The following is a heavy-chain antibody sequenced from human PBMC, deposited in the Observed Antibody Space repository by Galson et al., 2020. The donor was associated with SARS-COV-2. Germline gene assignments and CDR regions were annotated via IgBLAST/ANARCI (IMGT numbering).Heavy chain of an antibody. CDR3: ALTTSSGYFYGRRGAHAFDI. V-gene: IGHV3-30*03. Sequence: GESLKISCATSGLIFSSYGMHWVRQAPGKGLEWVAVISYDGSYIDYADSVTGRFTISRDNSKNTLYLQMNSLRPEDTAVYYCALTTSSGYFYGRRGAHAFDIWCQGTMVTVSS. CDR1: GLIFSSYG. CDR2: ISYDGSYI. D-gene: IGHD3-22*01. J-gene: IGHJ3*02.